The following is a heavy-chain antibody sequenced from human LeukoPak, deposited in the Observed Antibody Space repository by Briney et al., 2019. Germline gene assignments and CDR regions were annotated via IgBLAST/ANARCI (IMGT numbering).Heavy chain of an antibody. CDR2: MNPNSGHT. D-gene: IGHD6-19*01. J-gene: IGHJ4*02. V-gene: IGHV1-8*01. CDR3: ARGLRWIAVTGTWYYFDY. CDR1: GYTFTSYD. Sequence: ASVKVSCKASGYTFTSYDINWVRQATGQGLEWMGWMNPNSGHTGYAQKFQGRVTMTRNTSITTAYMELSSLTSEDTAVYYCARGLRWIAVTGTWYYFDYWGQGALVTVSS.